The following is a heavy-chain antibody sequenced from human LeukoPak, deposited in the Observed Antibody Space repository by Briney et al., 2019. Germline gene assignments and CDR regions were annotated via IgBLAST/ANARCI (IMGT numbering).Heavy chain of an antibody. D-gene: IGHD5-24*01. CDR1: GGSISSYY. CDR2: IYYSGST. J-gene: IGHJ3*02. Sequence: KSSETLSLTCTVSGGSISSYYWSWIRQPPGKGLEWIGYIYYSGSTNYNPSLKSRVTISVDTSKNQFSLKLSSVTAADTAVYYCAREREDDAFGIWGQGTMVTVSS. V-gene: IGHV4-59*01. CDR3: AREREDDAFGI.